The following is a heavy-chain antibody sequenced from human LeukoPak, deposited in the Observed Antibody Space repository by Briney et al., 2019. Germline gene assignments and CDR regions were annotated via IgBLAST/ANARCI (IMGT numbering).Heavy chain of an antibody. CDR2: INHSGST. CDR1: GGSFSGYY. J-gene: IGHJ3*02. V-gene: IGHV4-34*01. Sequence: SETLSLTCAVYGGSFSGYYWSWIRQPPGKGLEWIGEINHSGSTNYNPSLKSRVTISVDTSKNQFSLKLSSVTAADTAVYYCASTPRIWFGEGGFPFDIWGQGTMVTVSS. D-gene: IGHD3-10*01. CDR3: ASTPRIWFGEGGFPFDI.